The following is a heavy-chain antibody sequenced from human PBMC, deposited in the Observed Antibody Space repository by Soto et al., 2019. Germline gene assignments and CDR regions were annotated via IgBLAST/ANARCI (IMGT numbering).Heavy chain of an antibody. V-gene: IGHV1-3*01. CDR2: INAGNGNT. J-gene: IGHJ4*02. D-gene: IGHD2-2*01. CDR1: GYTFTSYA. CDR3: ASGDQLLFILDY. Sequence: ASVKVSCKASGYTFTSYAMHWVRQAPGQRLEWMGWINAGNGNTKYSQKFQGRVTITRDTSASTAYMELSSLRSEDTAVYYCASGDQLLFILDYWGQGTLVTVSS.